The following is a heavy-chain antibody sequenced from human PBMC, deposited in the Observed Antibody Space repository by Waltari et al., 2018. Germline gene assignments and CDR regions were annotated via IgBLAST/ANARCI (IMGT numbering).Heavy chain of an antibody. CDR2: ISGSGGST. CDR3: ARRFKQWVVQNYYFGLDV. D-gene: IGHD6-19*01. CDR1: RFTFTTAA. Sequence: EVQLLESGGGLVQPGGSLRLSCSASRFTFTTAAMSWVRQAPGRGLEWVAAISGSGGSTYYADSVKGRFTISRDNSKNTLYLQMNTLRAEDTAVYFCARRFKQWVVQNYYFGLDVWGQGTTVTVSS. V-gene: IGHV3-23*01. J-gene: IGHJ6*02.